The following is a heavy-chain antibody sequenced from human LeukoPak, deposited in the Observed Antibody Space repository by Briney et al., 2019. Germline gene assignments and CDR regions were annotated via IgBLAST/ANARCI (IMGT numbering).Heavy chain of an antibody. D-gene: IGHD5-18*01. CDR2: IYYSGST. CDR3: ARDPVDTAMSFDY. Sequence: SETLSLTCTVSGGSISNFYWSWIRQPPGKGLEWIGYIYYSGSTNYNPSLKSRVTISVDTSKNQFSLKLSSVTAADTAVYYCARDPVDTAMSFDYWGQGTLVTVSS. CDR1: GGSISNFY. J-gene: IGHJ4*02. V-gene: IGHV4-59*01.